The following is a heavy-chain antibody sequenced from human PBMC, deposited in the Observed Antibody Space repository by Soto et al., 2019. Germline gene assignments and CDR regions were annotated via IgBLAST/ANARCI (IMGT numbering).Heavy chain of an antibody. CDR2: IIPIFGTA. Sequence: ASVKVSCKASGGTFSSYAISWVRQAPGQGLEWMGGIIPIFGTANYAQKFQGRFTNTADESTSTAYMELSSLRSEDTAVYYCARDRGTVTYAKPNNWFDPWGQGTLVTVSS. CDR1: GGTFSSYA. V-gene: IGHV1-69*13. J-gene: IGHJ5*02. CDR3: ARDRGTVTYAKPNNWFDP. D-gene: IGHD4-17*01.